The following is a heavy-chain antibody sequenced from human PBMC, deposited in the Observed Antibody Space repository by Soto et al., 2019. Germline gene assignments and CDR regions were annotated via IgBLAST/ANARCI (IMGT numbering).Heavy chain of an antibody. CDR2: ISYSGST. J-gene: IGHJ5*02. V-gene: IGHV4-30-4*01. CDR3: ARERPDGARLDP. CDR1: GGSISSGGYY. Sequence: SETLSLTCTVSGGSISSGGYYWSWIRQHPGKGLEWIGHISYSGSTYYNPSLKSRVTISVDTSKNQFSLMLSSVTAADTAVYYCARERPDGARLDPWGQGTLVTVSS.